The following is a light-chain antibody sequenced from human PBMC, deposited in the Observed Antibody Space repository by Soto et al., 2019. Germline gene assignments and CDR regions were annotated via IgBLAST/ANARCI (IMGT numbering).Light chain of an antibody. Sequence: EIVMTQSPATRSVSPGERATLSFRASQSVRSNLGWYQQKPGQAPRLLIFGATTRATGVPARFSGSGSGTEFTLTISSLQSEDFAVYYCQQYNNGWSFGQGTKVDIK. J-gene: IGKJ1*01. CDR1: QSVRSN. CDR3: QQYNNGWS. V-gene: IGKV3-15*01. CDR2: GAT.